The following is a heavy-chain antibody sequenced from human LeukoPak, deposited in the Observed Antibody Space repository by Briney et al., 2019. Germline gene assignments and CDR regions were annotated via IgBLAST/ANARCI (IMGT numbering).Heavy chain of an antibody. CDR1: GFSFSSYG. V-gene: IGHV3-66*01. CDR3: AKWAVAGTHWFDP. Sequence: PGGSLRLSCAASGFSFSSYGMSWVRQAPGKGLEWVSVIYSGGSTYYADSVKGRFTISRDNSKNALYLQMNSLRAEDTAVYYCAKWAVAGTHWFDPWGQGTLVTVSS. J-gene: IGHJ5*02. D-gene: IGHD6-19*01. CDR2: IYSGGST.